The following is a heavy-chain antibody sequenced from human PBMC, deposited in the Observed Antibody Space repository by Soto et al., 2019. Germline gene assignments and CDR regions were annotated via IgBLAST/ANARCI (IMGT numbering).Heavy chain of an antibody. J-gene: IGHJ6*02. CDR2: INAGNGNT. D-gene: IGHD4-17*01. CDR3: ARAPTVDYYYYGMDV. V-gene: IGHV1-3*01. Sequence: GASVKVSCKASGYTFTTYAMHWVRQAPGQRLEWMGWINAGNGNTKYSQKFQGRVTMTRNTSISTAYMELSSLRSEDTAVYYCARAPTVDYYYYGMDVWGQGTTVTVSS. CDR1: GYTFTTYA.